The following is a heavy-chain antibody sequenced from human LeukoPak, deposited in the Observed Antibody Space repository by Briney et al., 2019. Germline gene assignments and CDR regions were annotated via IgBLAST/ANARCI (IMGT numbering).Heavy chain of an antibody. CDR2: ITSNGGST. CDR3: AKDATKYCGGDCPLDY. D-gene: IGHD2-21*02. Sequence: GGSLRLSCAASGFTFSSYALHWVRQAPGKGLEYVSAITSNGGSTYYADSVKGRFTISRGNSKSTLYLQMGSLRAEDMAVYYCAKDATKYCGGDCPLDYWGQGTLVTVSS. J-gene: IGHJ4*02. V-gene: IGHV3-64*02. CDR1: GFTFSSYA.